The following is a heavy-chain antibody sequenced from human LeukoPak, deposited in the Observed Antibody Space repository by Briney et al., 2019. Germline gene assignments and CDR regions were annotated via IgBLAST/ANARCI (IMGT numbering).Heavy chain of an antibody. Sequence: GGSLRLSCAASGFTFSNYWMTWVRQAPGKGLEWVANIKQDGNEKYYVDSVKGRFTISRDNAKNSLYLQMDSLRAEDTAVYYCARDKRYFDWLYRVSGRFDPWGQGTLVTVSS. CDR2: IKQDGNEK. CDR3: ARDKRYFDWLYRVSGRFDP. D-gene: IGHD3-9*01. CDR1: GFTFSNYW. V-gene: IGHV3-7*01. J-gene: IGHJ5*02.